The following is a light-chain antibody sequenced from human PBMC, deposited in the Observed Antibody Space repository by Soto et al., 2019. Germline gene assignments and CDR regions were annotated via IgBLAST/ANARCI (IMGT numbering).Light chain of an antibody. V-gene: IGLV2-14*01. Sequence: SVLTQPASVSGSPGQSITISCTGTSSDIGASNFVSWYQHLPGRAPKVIIFEATNRPSGVSDRFSGSKAGITASLTISGLQADDEGEYFCISYKTDDTFVFGTGTKV. CDR1: SSDIGASNF. CDR2: EAT. J-gene: IGLJ1*01. CDR3: ISYKTDDTFV.